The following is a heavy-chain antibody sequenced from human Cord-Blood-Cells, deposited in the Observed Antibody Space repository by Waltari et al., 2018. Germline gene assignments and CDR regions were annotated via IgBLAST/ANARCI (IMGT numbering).Heavy chain of an antibody. CDR1: GYTLTELF. V-gene: IGHV1-24*01. J-gene: IGHJ4*02. Sequence: QVQLVQSGAEVKKPGASVKVSCKVCGYTLTELFMHWVRQAPGKGLEWIGGFDPEDGETIYAQKFQGRVTMTEDTSTDTAYMELSSLRSEDTAVYYCAAEYCSGGSCEYYFDYWGQGTLVTVSS. CDR3: AAEYCSGGSCEYYFDY. D-gene: IGHD2-15*01. CDR2: FDPEDGET.